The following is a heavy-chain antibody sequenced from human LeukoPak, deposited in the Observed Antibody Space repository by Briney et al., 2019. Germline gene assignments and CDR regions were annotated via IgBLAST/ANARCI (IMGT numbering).Heavy chain of an antibody. CDR3: ARDRSIWFGEVRFDP. Sequence: TSETLSLTCTVSGGSISSYYWSWIRQPAGKGLEWIRRIYTSGSTNYNPSLKSRVTMSVDTSKNQFSLKLSSVTAADTAVYYCARDRSIWFGEVRFDPWGQGTLVTVSS. J-gene: IGHJ5*02. V-gene: IGHV4-4*07. D-gene: IGHD3-10*01. CDR1: GGSISSYY. CDR2: IYTSGST.